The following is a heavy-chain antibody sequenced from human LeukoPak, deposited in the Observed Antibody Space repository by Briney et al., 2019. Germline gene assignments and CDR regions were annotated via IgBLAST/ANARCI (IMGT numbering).Heavy chain of an antibody. CDR3: ARNNWNSRTQRWFYFDN. CDR2: IWHDGSNT. J-gene: IGHJ4*02. V-gene: IGHV3-33*01. CDR1: GFTFSIHG. D-gene: IGHD1-1*01. Sequence: GGSLRLSCAASGFTFSIHGMHWVRQAPGKGLEWVAIIWHDGSNTYYADSVKGRFTISRDNSQNTVFLQMNSLRAEDMAVYYCARNNWNSRTQRWFYFDNWGQGTLVTVSS.